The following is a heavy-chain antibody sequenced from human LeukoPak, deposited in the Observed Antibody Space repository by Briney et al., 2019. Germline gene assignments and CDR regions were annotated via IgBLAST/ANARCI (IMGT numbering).Heavy chain of an antibody. Sequence: GGSLRLSCAASGFTFSSYEMNWVRQAPGKGLEWVSYISSSGSTIYYADSVKGRFINSRDNAKNSLYRQMNSLRAEDTAVYYCAELGITMIGGGWGKGTTVTISS. CDR3: AELGITMIGGG. CDR2: ISSSGSTI. CDR1: GFTFSSYE. V-gene: IGHV3-48*03. D-gene: IGHD3-10*02. J-gene: IGHJ6*04.